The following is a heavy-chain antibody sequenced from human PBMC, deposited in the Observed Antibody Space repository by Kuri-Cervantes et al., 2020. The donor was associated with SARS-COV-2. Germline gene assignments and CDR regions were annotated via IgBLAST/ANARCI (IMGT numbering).Heavy chain of an antibody. D-gene: IGHD3-10*01. J-gene: IGHJ4*02. Sequence: LSLTCAASGFTFDDYAMHWVRQAPGKGLEWVSGISWNNVNIGYADSVKGRFTISRDTAKNSLYLQMNSLRAEDTAVYYCARGQEASRYYGSGSPPDSWGQGTLVTVSS. CDR3: ARGQEASRYYGSGSPPDS. CDR1: GFTFDDYA. CDR2: ISWNNVNI. V-gene: IGHV3-9*01.